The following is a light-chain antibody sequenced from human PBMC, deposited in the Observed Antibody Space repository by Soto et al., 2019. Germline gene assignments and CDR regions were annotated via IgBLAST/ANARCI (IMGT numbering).Light chain of an antibody. CDR2: EVN. J-gene: IGLJ1*01. CDR3: SSYTGAYTLP. CDR1: SGDIGAYDY. V-gene: IGLV2-14*01. Sequence: QSVLAQPASVSGSPGQSTAISCTGTSGDIGAYDYVSWYQQHPGKAPKLMIYEVNDRPSGVSNRFSDSKSGNTASLTISGLQAEDEADYYCSSYTGAYTLPFGTGTKVTVL.